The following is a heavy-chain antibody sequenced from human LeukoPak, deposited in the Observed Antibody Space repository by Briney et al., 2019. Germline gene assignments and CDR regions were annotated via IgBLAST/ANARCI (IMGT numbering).Heavy chain of an antibody. Sequence: GASVKVSCKASGYTFTSYYMHWVRQAPGQGLEWMGIINPSGGSTSYAQKFQGRVTITRDTSTSTVYMELSSLRSEDTAVYYCARESTPMGGSYYFDYWGQGTLVTVSS. CDR1: GYTFTSYY. J-gene: IGHJ4*02. V-gene: IGHV1-46*01. CDR3: ARESTPMGGSYYFDY. CDR2: INPSGGST. D-gene: IGHD1-26*01.